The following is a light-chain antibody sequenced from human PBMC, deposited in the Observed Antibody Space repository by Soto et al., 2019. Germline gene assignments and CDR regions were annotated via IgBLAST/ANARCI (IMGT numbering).Light chain of an antibody. J-gene: IGLJ3*02. Sequence: SYELTKPPSMSVSPGQTATITCSGADLGSKFACWYQQKPGQSPILVIYQDNKRPSGIPERFSGSNSGNTATLTISGTQPMDEADYYCQAWDIRVFGGGTKLTVL. CDR1: DLGSKF. CDR2: QDN. CDR3: QAWDIRV. V-gene: IGLV3-1*01.